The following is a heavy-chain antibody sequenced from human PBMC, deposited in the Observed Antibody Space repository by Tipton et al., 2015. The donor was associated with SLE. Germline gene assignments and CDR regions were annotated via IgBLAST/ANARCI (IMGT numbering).Heavy chain of an antibody. Sequence: SLRLSCAASGFTFSSYALTWVRQAPGKGLEWVSTISGVGDTTYYAASVKGRFTISRDSSKNTVYLQMNSLRAEDTAVYYCARVVGFIAVAGPYFDYWGQGTLVTVSS. J-gene: IGHJ4*02. CDR2: ISGVGDTT. CDR1: GFTFSSYA. D-gene: IGHD6-19*01. V-gene: IGHV3-23*01. CDR3: ARVVGFIAVAGPYFDY.